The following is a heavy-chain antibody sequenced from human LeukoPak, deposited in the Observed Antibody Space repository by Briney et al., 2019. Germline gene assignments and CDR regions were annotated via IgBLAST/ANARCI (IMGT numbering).Heavy chain of an antibody. CDR1: GFTFSSYW. D-gene: IGHD6-13*01. V-gene: IGHV3-7*03. CDR3: ARDVSGDSSSWYWFDP. J-gene: IGHJ5*01. Sequence: GGSLRLSCAASGFTFSSYWMSWVRQAPGKGLEWVANIKQDGSEKYYVDSVKGRFTISRDNAKNSLYLQMNRLRAEDTAVYYCARDVSGDSSSWYWFDPWGQGTLVTVSS. CDR2: IKQDGSEK.